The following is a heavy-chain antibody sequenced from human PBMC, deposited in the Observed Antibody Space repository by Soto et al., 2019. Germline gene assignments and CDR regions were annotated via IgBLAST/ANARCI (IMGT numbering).Heavy chain of an antibody. V-gene: IGHV4-4*07. CDR2: NYTRGST. CDR1: GGSNSSYY. CDR3: ARDGAEDSVNWFDP. D-gene: IGHD1-26*01. J-gene: IGHJ5*02. Sequence: SATRSLTRTVSGGSNSSYYRSWVRQPAGEGLEWIGRNYTRGSTNYNPSLKSRVTMSGDTSQNQFSLKLGSVTAADTAVDYCARDGAEDSVNWFDPWGQGTLVTVSS.